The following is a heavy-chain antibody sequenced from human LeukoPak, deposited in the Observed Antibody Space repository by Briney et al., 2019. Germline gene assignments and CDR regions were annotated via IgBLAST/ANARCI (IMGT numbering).Heavy chain of an antibody. V-gene: IGHV3-30*03. CDR1: GFTFSSYG. Sequence: PGGSLRLSCAASGFTFSSYGMHWVRQAPGKGLEWVAVISYDGSNEYYADSVKGRSTISRDNSKNTLYLQMNSLKASDTAMYYCARRYYGSGSYSDGFDYWGQGTLVTVSS. J-gene: IGHJ4*02. D-gene: IGHD3-10*01. CDR3: ARRYYGSGSYSDGFDY. CDR2: ISYDGSNE.